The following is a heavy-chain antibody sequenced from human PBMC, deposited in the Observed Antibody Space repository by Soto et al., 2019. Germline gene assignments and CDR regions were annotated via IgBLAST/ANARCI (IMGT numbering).Heavy chain of an antibody. V-gene: IGHV3-48*01. J-gene: IGHJ3*02. CDR2: ISSSSSMI. CDR1: GFTFSRYS. D-gene: IGHD2-15*01. Sequence: EVQLGESGGGLVQPGGSLRLSCAASGFTFSRYSMNWVRQAPGKGLEWVSYISSSSSMIYYADSVKGRFTTSRDNAKNSLYRQRNRLRAEDTAVYYCARDAEVVGATDPDAFDSWGHGTLVTVSS. CDR3: ARDAEVVGATDPDAFDS.